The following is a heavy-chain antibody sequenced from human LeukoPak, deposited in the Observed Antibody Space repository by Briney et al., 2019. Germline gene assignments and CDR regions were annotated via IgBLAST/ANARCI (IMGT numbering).Heavy chain of an antibody. D-gene: IGHD3-9*01. CDR1: GFTFSSYA. J-gene: IGHJ4*02. Sequence: PWGSLRLSCAASGFTFSSYAMSWVRQAPGKGLEWVSVISGSGGSTYYADSVRGRFTISRDNSKNTLYLQMNSLRAEDTAVYYCAKDILTGYYAIFDYWGQGTLVTVSS. CDR3: AKDILTGYYAIFDY. V-gene: IGHV3-23*01. CDR2: ISGSGGST.